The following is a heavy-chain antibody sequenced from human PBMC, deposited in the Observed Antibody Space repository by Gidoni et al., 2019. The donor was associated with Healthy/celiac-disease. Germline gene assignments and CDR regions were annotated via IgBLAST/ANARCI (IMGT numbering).Heavy chain of an antibody. D-gene: IGHD3-22*01. V-gene: IGHV3-73*02. CDR1: GFPFSGSA. CDR2: MRSKANRYAT. J-gene: IGHJ3*02. Sequence: EVQLVESGGGLVQPGGSLKLSCAASGFPFSGSAMPWFRQASGQGLEWLGRMRSKANRYATAYDASVKGRFTISRDDSKNTAYLQMNSLKTEDTAVYYCTSDTYYYDSSGYHGAFDIWGQGTMVTVSS. CDR3: TSDTYYYDSSGYHGAFDI.